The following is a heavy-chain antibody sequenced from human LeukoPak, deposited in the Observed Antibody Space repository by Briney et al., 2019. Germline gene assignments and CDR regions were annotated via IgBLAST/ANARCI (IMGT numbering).Heavy chain of an antibody. Sequence: SETLSLTCAVYGGSFSGYYWSWIRQPPGKGLEWIGEINHSGSTNYNPSLKSRVTISVDTSKDQFSLKLSSVTAADTAVYYCARGPLYRPVTGWFDPWAQGTLVTVSS. J-gene: IGHJ5*01. CDR3: ARGPLYRPVTGWFDP. D-gene: IGHD4-17*01. CDR1: GGSFSGYY. CDR2: INHSGST. V-gene: IGHV4-34*01.